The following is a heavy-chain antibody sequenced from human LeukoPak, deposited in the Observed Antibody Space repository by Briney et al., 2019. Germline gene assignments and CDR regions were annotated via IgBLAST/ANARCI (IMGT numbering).Heavy chain of an antibody. CDR3: ARDGGVGAAGPFDY. Sequence: SETLSLTRAVSGGSISSGGYSWSWIRQPPGKGLEWIGYIYYSGSTYYNPSLKSRLTMSVDTSKNQFSLKLTSVTAADTAVYYCARDGGVGAAGPFDYWGQGTLVTVSS. CDR1: GGSISSGGYS. V-gene: IGHV4-30-4*07. D-gene: IGHD1-26*01. CDR2: IYYSGST. J-gene: IGHJ4*02.